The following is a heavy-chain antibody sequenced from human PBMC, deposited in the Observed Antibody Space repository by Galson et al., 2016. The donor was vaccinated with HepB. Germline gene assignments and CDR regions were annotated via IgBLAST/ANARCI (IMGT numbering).Heavy chain of an antibody. V-gene: IGHV3-74*01. Sequence: SLRLSCAASGFTFTTYWMHWVRQAPGKGLVWVSRVNTDESTRIYADSVKGRFTISRDNAKNTLYLQMNSLRAEDTAVYYCASGRLLELDYWGQGTLVTVSS. CDR1: GFTFTTYW. CDR2: VNTDESTR. CDR3: ASGRLLELDY. D-gene: IGHD1-26*01. J-gene: IGHJ4*02.